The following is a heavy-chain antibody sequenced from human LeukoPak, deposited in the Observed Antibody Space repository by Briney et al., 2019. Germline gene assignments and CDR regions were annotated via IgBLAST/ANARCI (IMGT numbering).Heavy chain of an antibody. CDR1: GYTFNSYD. Sequence: ASVKVSCKASGYTFNSYDISWVRQAPGQGLEWMAWISTYNGNTNYAQKVQGRATMTTDTSTSTAYMKLRSLRSDDTAVYYCARVLRYDFWSAYYFDYWGQGTLVTVSS. CDR3: ARVLRYDFWSAYYFDY. V-gene: IGHV1-18*01. CDR2: ISTYNGNT. J-gene: IGHJ4*02. D-gene: IGHD3-3*01.